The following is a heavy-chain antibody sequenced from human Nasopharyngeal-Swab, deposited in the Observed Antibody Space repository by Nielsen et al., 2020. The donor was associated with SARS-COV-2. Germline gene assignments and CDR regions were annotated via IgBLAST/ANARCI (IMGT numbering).Heavy chain of an antibody. J-gene: IGHJ4*02. V-gene: IGHV3-73*01. CDR3: TRCGGGCYSERDY. Sequence: GGSLRLSCAASGFTFSDSANHWVRQASGKGLEWVGRIRSKGSNYATAYSASVKGRFIIFRDDPTNTAYLQMNSLKTEDTAMYYCTRCGGGCYSERDYWGQGTLVTVSS. CDR2: IRSKGSNYAT. CDR1: GFTFSDSA. D-gene: IGHD2-15*01.